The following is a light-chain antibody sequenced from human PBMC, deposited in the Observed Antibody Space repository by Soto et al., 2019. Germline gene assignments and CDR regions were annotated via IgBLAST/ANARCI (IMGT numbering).Light chain of an antibody. J-gene: IGLJ1*01. V-gene: IGLV2-14*01. CDR3: SSYTSTTAYV. Sequence: QSAVTQPASVSGAPVHSITVSFTGTSIDVGGYTYVSWYQLHPGKAPKPVVYEVSNRPSGGSNRLSGCKAGKTASLTISGLKAEDEADYYCSSYTSTTAYVLGTGTKVNVL. CDR2: EVS. CDR1: SIDVGGYTY.